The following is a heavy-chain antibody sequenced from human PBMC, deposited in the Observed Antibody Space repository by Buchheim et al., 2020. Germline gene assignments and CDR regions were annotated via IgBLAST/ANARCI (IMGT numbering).Heavy chain of an antibody. V-gene: IGHV3-48*02. Sequence: EVQLVESGGGLVQPGGSLRLSCAASGFTFSSYSMNWVRQAPGKGLEWVSYISSSSSTIYYADSVKGRFTISRDNAKNSLYLQMNSLRDEDTAVYYCARKVCSSTSCRGPYNWFDPWGQGTL. D-gene: IGHD2-2*01. CDR3: ARKVCSSTSCRGPYNWFDP. J-gene: IGHJ5*02. CDR2: ISSSSSTI. CDR1: GFTFSSYS.